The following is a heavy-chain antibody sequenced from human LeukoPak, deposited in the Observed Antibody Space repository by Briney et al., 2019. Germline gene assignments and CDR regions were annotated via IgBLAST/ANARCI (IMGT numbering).Heavy chain of an antibody. V-gene: IGHV3-30*02. Sequence: GGSLRLSCAASGFTFSSYGMHWVRQAPGKGLEWVAFIRYDGSNKYYADSVKGRFTISRDNSKNTLYLQMNSLRAEDTAVYYCAKEGKSSWYAGYYYYMDVWGKGTTVTISS. J-gene: IGHJ6*03. D-gene: IGHD6-13*01. CDR3: AKEGKSSWYAGYYYYMDV. CDR1: GFTFSSYG. CDR2: IRYDGSNK.